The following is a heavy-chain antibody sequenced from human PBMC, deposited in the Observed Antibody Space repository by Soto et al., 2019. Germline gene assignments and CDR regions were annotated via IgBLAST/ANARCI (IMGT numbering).Heavy chain of an antibody. CDR3: AKDSGLAIRPLVFDY. Sequence: GGSLRLSCAASGFTFSSYGMHWFRQAPGKGLEWVAVISYDGSNKYYADSVKGRFTISRDNSKNTLYLQMNSLRAEDTAVYYCAKDSGLAIRPLVFDYWGQGAQVTVSS. CDR1: GFTFSSYG. D-gene: IGHD6-13*01. J-gene: IGHJ4*02. CDR2: ISYDGSNK. V-gene: IGHV3-30*18.